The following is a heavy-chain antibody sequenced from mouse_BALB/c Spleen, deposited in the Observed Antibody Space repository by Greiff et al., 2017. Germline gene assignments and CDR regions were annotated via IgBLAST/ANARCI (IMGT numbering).Heavy chain of an antibody. J-gene: IGHJ2*01. CDR3: ARTQLGGY. V-gene: IGHV14-1*02. CDR2: IDPENGNT. D-gene: IGHD4-1*02. CDR1: GFNIKDYY. Sequence: EVKLQESGAELVRPGALVKLSCKASGFNIKDYYMHWVKQRPEQGLEWIGWIDPENGNTIYDPKFQGKASITADTSSNTAYLQLSSLTSEDTAVYYCARTQLGGYWGQGTTLTVSS.